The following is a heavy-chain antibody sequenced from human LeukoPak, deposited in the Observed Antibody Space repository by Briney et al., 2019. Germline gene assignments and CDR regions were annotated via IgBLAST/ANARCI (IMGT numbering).Heavy chain of an antibody. CDR3: ARGAGTHPPVVPAAYYYYDYMDV. Sequence: ASVKVSCKASGYTFTSYGISWVRQAPGQGLEWMGWISAYNGNTNYAQKLRGRVTMTTDTSTSTAYMELRSLRSDDTAVYYCARGAGTHPPVVPAAYYYYDYMDVWGKGTTVTVSS. J-gene: IGHJ6*03. V-gene: IGHV1-18*01. D-gene: IGHD2-2*01. CDR2: ISAYNGNT. CDR1: GYTFTSYG.